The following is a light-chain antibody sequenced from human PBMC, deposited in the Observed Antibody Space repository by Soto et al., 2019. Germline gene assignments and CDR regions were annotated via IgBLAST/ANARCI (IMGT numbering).Light chain of an antibody. J-gene: IGKJ1*01. CDR1: QSVNSW. Sequence: DIQMTQSPSTLSAYVGDRVTITRRASQSVNSWLAWYQQKPGKAPKLLIYQASTLESGVPSRFSGSRSGTEFTLTISSLQPDDFATYYCQQYNSYSRTFGQGTKVEI. CDR3: QQYNSYSRT. V-gene: IGKV1-5*03. CDR2: QAS.